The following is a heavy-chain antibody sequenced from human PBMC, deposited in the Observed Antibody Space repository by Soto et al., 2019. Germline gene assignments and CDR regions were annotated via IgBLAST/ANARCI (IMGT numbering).Heavy chain of an antibody. D-gene: IGHD3-16*01. CDR2: ISHTATET. J-gene: IGHJ5*02. CDR1: GLPFSGYA. V-gene: IGHV3-30-3*01. CDR3: ARVGDGVRLGKGFDP. Sequence: QGQLMESGGGVVLPGKSLRLSCAASGLPFSGYAMHWVRQAPGTGLEWVASISHTATETFYADSVKGRLTISRDDSKKMVFLQMNNLGPADTAVYHCARVGDGVRLGKGFDPWGQGTLVTVSS.